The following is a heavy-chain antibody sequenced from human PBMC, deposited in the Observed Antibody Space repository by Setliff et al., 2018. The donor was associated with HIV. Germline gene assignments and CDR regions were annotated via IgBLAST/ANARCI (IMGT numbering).Heavy chain of an antibody. CDR3: ARVPRITTLRNAFDI. V-gene: IGHV4-31*03. Sequence: SETLSLTCTVSGGSISTTSYYWGWIRQHPGKGLEWIGYIYHSGITYYNPSLKSRVTISLDTSKNQFSLKLSSVTAADTAIFYCARVPRITTLRNAFDIWGQGTMVTVSS. CDR2: IYHSGIT. D-gene: IGHD3-3*01. J-gene: IGHJ3*02. CDR1: GGSISTTSYY.